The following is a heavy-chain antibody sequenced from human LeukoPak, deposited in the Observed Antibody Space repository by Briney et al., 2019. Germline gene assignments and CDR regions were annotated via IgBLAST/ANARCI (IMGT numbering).Heavy chain of an antibody. CDR1: GFTFSSYW. J-gene: IGHJ3*02. CDR3: ARVTYYDFWSGYSRAFDI. CDR2: IKQDGSEK. V-gene: IGHV3-7*01. Sequence: GGSLRLSCAASGFTFSSYWMSWVRQAPGKGLEWVANIKQDGSEKYYVDSVKGRFTISRDNAKNSLYLQMNSLRAEDTAVYYCARVTYYDFWSGYSRAFDIWGQGTMVTVSS. D-gene: IGHD3-3*01.